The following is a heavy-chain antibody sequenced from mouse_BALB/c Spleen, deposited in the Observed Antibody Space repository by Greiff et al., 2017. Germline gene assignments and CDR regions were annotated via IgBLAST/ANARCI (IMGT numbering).Heavy chain of an antibody. Sequence: VQLKESGPGLVKPSQSLSLTCSVTGYSITSGYYWNWIRQFPGNKLEWMGYISYDGSNNYNPSLKNRISITRDTSKNQFFLKLNSVTTEDTATYYCARDGNYGWDYCGQGTSVTVAS. J-gene: IGHJ4*01. CDR2: ISYDGSN. CDR1: GYSITSGYY. CDR3: ARDGNYGWDY. D-gene: IGHD2-1*01. V-gene: IGHV3-6*02.